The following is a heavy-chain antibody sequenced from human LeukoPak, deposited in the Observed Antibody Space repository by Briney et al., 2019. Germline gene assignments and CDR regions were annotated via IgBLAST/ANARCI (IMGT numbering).Heavy chain of an antibody. CDR3: ARHVYGDPLQGPYFDY. D-gene: IGHD4-17*01. CDR2: INHSGST. V-gene: IGHV4-34*01. CDR1: GGSFSGYY. J-gene: IGHJ4*02. Sequence: SETLSLTCAVYGGSFSGYYWSWIRQPPGKGLEWIGEINHSGSTNYNPSLKSRVTISVDTSKNQFSLKLSSVTAADTAVYYCARHVYGDPLQGPYFDYWGQGTLVTVSS.